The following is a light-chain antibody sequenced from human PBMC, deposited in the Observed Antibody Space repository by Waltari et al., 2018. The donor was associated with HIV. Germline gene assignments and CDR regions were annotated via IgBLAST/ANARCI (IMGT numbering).Light chain of an antibody. CDR1: QDISSY. J-gene: IGKJ5*01. V-gene: IGKV1-8*01. Sequence: AIRMTQSPSSVSASTGDSVTITCRASQDISSYLVWYQQKPGRAPELLIYAGFALQSGVPSRFSGSGSGTDFTLTISSLQSEDFATYYCQQYYSYPLTFGQGTRLEI. CDR3: QQYYSYPLT. CDR2: AGF.